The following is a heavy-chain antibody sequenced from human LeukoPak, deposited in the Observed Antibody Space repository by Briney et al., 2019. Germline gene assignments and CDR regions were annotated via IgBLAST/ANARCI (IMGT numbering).Heavy chain of an antibody. CDR2: FDPEDGET. D-gene: IGHD6-19*01. J-gene: IGHJ6*02. CDR3: ATAVVGLHYYGMDV. CDR1: GYTLTELS. V-gene: IGHV1-24*01. Sequence: ASVKVSCKVSGYTLTELSMHWVRQAPGKGLEWMGGFDPEDGETIYAQKFQGRVTMTEDTSTDTAYMELSSLRSEDTAVYYCATAVVGLHYYGMDVWGQGTTVTVSS.